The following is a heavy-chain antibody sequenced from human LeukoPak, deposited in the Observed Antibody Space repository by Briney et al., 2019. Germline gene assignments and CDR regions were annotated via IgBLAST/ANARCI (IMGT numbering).Heavy chain of an antibody. Sequence: PGGSLRLSCAASGFTFSSYWMSWVRQAPGKGLEWVANIKQDGSEKYYVDSVKGRFTISRDNAKNSLYLQMNSLRAEDTAVYYCARDAAGGYYGMDAWGQGTTVTVSS. J-gene: IGHJ6*02. CDR1: GFTFSSYW. CDR2: IKQDGSEK. D-gene: IGHD4-23*01. CDR3: ARDAAGGYYGMDA. V-gene: IGHV3-7*01.